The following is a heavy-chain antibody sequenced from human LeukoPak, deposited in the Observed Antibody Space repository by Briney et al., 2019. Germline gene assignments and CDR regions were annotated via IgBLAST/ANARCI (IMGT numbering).Heavy chain of an antibody. CDR2: INPNSGGT. Sequence: ASVKVSCKASGYTFTGYYMHWVRQAPGQGLEWMGWINPNSGGTNYAQKFQGRVTMTRDTSISTAYMELSRLRSDDTAVYHCAREGYCSSTSCYGVDYWGQGTLVTVSS. D-gene: IGHD2-2*01. V-gene: IGHV1-2*02. J-gene: IGHJ4*02. CDR3: AREGYCSSTSCYGVDY. CDR1: GYTFTGYY.